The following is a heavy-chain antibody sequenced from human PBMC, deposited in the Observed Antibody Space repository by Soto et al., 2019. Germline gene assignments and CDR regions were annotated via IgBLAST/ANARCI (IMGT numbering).Heavy chain of an antibody. D-gene: IGHD3-10*01. CDR3: ATGGPAGDFDN. CDR1: GYSLNELS. Sequence: QVHLVQSGAEVKKPGASVKVSCKVSGYSLNELSIHWVRQAPGKGLVWMGGFDPEDGEIVYAQKFQGRVTMTEDTSTDTANMDLSSLRSEDTAVYYCATGGPAGDFDNWGQGTLVTVSS. J-gene: IGHJ4*02. CDR2: FDPEDGEI. V-gene: IGHV1-24*01.